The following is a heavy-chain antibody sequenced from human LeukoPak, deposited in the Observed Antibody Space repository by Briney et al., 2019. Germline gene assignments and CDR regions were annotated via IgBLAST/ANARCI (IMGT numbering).Heavy chain of an antibody. J-gene: IGHJ4*02. CDR2: ISYDGSIK. CDR1: RLTFSSYS. Sequence: GRSLRLSCAASRLTFSSYSMHWVRQAPGKGLEWVAVISYDGSIKYYADSVKGRFTISRDNSKNTLYLQMNSLRAEDTAVYYCARDTYSYDSSGYLFDYWGQGTLVTVSS. V-gene: IGHV3-30*01. CDR3: ARDTYSYDSSGYLFDY. D-gene: IGHD3-22*01.